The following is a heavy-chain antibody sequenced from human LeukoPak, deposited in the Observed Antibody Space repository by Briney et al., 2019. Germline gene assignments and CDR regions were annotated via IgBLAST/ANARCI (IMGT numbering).Heavy chain of an antibody. D-gene: IGHD6-13*01. CDR3: ARDVWQQLID. CDR1: GFTFSSYW. J-gene: IGHJ4*02. CDR2: IKQDGSEK. V-gene: IGHV3-7*01. Sequence: GGSLRLSCVDSGFTFSSYWMTWVRQAPGKGLEWVANIKQDGSEKNYVDSVKGRFTISRDNARKLTYLQMNSLRAEDTAVYYCARDVWQQLIDWGQGTLVTVSS.